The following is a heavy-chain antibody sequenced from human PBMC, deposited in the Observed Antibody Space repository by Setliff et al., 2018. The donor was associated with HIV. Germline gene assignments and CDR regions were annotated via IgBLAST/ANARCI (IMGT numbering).Heavy chain of an antibody. CDR1: GFTFGDYY. CDR3: ARSWERRLATSPFDY. J-gene: IGHJ4*02. V-gene: IGHV3-11*04. D-gene: IGHD1-1*01. Sequence: PGGSLRLSCAASGFTFGDYYMSWIRQAPGKGLEWIADINGYGQIRYYAAFVEGRFTISRDNANRSLSLQMNTLRAEDTAVYYCARSWERRLATSPFDYWGQGTLVTVSS. CDR2: INGYGQIR.